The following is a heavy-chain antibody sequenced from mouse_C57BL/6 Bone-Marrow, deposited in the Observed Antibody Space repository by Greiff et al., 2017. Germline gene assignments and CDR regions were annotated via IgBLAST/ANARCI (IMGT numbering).Heavy chain of an antibody. V-gene: IGHV1-82*01. CDR1: GYAFSSSW. J-gene: IGHJ2*01. Sequence: QVQLQQSGPELVKPGASVKISCKASGYAFSSSWMNWVKQRPGKGLEWIGRIYPGDGDTNYNGKFKDKATLTADKSSSTAYMQLSSLTYEDSAVYYCARSGLLLRPWGQGTTLTVSS. D-gene: IGHD1-1*01. CDR2: IYPGDGDT. CDR3: ARSGLLLRP.